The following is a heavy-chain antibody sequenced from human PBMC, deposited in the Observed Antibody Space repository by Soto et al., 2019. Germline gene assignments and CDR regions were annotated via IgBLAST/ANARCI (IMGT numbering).Heavy chain of an antibody. CDR2: INPANGVA. Sequence: QVHLVQSGAEVKKPGASMKISCTASGYTLTSHHVHWVWQAPGRGLEWMGSINPANGVAQYTERFQGRVTMTRDTPTNTVYMGLRGLTSDDTAVFYCARGGGVGVPGASAFDIWGQGTMVTVSS. V-gene: IGHV1-2*02. D-gene: IGHD3-3*01. CDR1: GYTLTSHH. CDR3: ARGGGVGVPGASAFDI. J-gene: IGHJ3*02.